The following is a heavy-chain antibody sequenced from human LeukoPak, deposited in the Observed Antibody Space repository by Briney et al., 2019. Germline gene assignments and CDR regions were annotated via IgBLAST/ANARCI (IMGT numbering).Heavy chain of an antibody. CDR3: AKVHCISTNCNHIWTYFDY. CDR1: GYTFTSHG. Sequence: ASVKVSCKAAGYTFTSHGFIWLRQAPGQGLEWMGWITVNNGYTKYAQELQGRVTMTTDTSTGTAYMEPRSLRSDDTAVYYCAKVHCISTNCNHIWTYFDYWGQGTWSPSPQ. D-gene: IGHD2-2*01. J-gene: IGHJ4*02. CDR2: ITVNNGYT. V-gene: IGHV1-18*01.